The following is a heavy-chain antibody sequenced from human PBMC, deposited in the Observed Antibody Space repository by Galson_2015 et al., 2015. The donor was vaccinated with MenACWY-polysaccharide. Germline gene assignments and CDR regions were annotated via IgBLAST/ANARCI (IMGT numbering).Heavy chain of an antibody. V-gene: IGHV3-23*01. D-gene: IGHD2-2*01. CDR1: GFTFSNYA. Sequence: SLRLSCAASGFTFSNYAMRWVRQAPGQGLEWVSTIGGSGSNTHYADSVQGRFTIPRDNSKNTLSLQMNSLRAEDTAVYYCARVPFSTVKYQWDYWGQGTLVAVSS. CDR3: ARVPFSTVKYQWDY. J-gene: IGHJ4*02. CDR2: IGGSGSNT.